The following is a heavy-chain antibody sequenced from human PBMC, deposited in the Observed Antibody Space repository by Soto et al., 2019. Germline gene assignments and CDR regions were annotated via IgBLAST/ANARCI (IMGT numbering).Heavy chain of an antibody. D-gene: IGHD4-17*01. J-gene: IGHJ5*02. Sequence: QVQLQESGPGLVKPSQTLSLTCTVSGGSISSGGYYWSWIRQHPGKGLEWIGYIYYSGSTYYNPSLKSRVTISVDTSKNQFSLKLSSVTAADTAVHYCARDWYGDYGWHWFDPWGQGTLVTVSS. V-gene: IGHV4-31*03. CDR2: IYYSGST. CDR1: GGSISSGGYY. CDR3: ARDWYGDYGWHWFDP.